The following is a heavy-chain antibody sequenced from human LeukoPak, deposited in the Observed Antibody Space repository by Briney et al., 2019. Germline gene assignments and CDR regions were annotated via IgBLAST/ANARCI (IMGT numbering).Heavy chain of an antibody. Sequence: PGGSLRLSCAASGFTSSSFYMEWVRQAAGKGLEWVSRIKGDRIDTTYADTVKGRFTISRDNPHNTLYLQMNHLRVENTAVYYCARNWGATGSYDYWGQGTLVTVSS. J-gene: IGHJ4*02. CDR2: IKGDRIDT. CDR3: ARNWGATGSYDY. D-gene: IGHD1-26*01. V-gene: IGHV3-74*01. CDR1: GFTSSSFY.